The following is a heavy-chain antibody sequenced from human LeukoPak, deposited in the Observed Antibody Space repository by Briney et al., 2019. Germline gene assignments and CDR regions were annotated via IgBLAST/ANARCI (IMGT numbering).Heavy chain of an antibody. D-gene: IGHD5-12*01. CDR1: GGSISSHY. V-gene: IGHV4-59*11. CDR2: IYYSGST. Sequence: PSETLSLTCTVSGGSISSHYWSWIRQPPGKGLEWIGYIYYSGSTNYNPSLKSRVTISVDTSKNQFSLKLSSVTAADTAVYYCARASRDIVATSGYYYMDVWGKGTTVTVSS. J-gene: IGHJ6*03. CDR3: ARASRDIVATSGYYYMDV.